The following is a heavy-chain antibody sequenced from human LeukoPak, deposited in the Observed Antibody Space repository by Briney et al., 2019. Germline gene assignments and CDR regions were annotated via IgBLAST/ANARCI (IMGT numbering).Heavy chain of an antibody. CDR3: ARDRSRYCSGGSCYRSLYYYYYGMDV. CDR1: GGSISSGDYY. CDR2: IYYSGSA. D-gene: IGHD2-15*01. V-gene: IGHV4-61*08. J-gene: IGHJ6*02. Sequence: SETLSLTCTVSGGSISSGDYYWSWIRQPPGKGLEWIGYIYYSGSANYNPSLKSRVTISVDTSKNQFSLKLSSVTAADTAVYYCARDRSRYCSGGSCYRSLYYYYYGMDVWGQGTTVTVSS.